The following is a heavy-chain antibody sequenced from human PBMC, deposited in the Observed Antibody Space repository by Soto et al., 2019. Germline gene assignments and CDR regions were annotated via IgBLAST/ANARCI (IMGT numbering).Heavy chain of an antibody. CDR1: GFTFSSYE. CDR2: ISSSGSTI. CDR3: ARAGRYYDSSGYSDAFDI. J-gene: IGHJ3*02. Sequence: GGSLRLSCAASGFTFSSYEMNWVRQAPGKGLEWVSYISSSGSTIYYADAVKGRFTISRDNAKNSLYLQMNSLRAEDTAVYYCARAGRYYDSSGYSDAFDIWGQGTMVT. D-gene: IGHD3-22*01. V-gene: IGHV3-48*03.